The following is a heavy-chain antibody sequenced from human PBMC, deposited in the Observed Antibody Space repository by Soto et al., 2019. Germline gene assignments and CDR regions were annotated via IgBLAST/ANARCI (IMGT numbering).Heavy chain of an antibody. V-gene: IGHV1-69*13. Sequence: SVKVSCKASGGTFSSYAISWVRQAPGQGLEWMGGIIPIFGTANYAQKFQGRVTITADESTSTAYMELSSLRSEDTAVYYCARVLGVVVPAAIRIFDYWGQGTLVTVSS. CDR3: ARVLGVVVPAAIRIFDY. D-gene: IGHD2-2*02. CDR2: IIPIFGTA. J-gene: IGHJ4*02. CDR1: GGTFSSYA.